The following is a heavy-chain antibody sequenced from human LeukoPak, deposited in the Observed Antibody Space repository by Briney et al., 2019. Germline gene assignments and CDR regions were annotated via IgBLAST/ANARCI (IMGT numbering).Heavy chain of an antibody. J-gene: IGHJ5*02. CDR3: AKDRCSGYSCYSPNH. CDR1: RFTFRSHS. D-gene: IGHD2-15*01. Sequence: GGSLRLSCAASRFTFRSHSMNWVRQAPGKGLEWVSSISSTGSYIYYTDSMKGRFTISRDNAKNSLYLQMNSLRAEDTAVYYCAKDRCSGYSCYSPNHWGQGTLVTVSS. CDR2: ISSTGSYI. V-gene: IGHV3-21*01.